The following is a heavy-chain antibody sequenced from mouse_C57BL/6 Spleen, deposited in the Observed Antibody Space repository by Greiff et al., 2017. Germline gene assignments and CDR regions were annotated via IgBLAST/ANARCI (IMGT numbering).Heavy chain of an antibody. J-gene: IGHJ3*01. Sequence: QVHVKQPGAELVRPGTSVKLSCKASGYTFTSYWMHWVKQRPGQGLEWIGVIDPSDSYTNYNQKFKGKATLTVDTSSSTAYMQLSSLTSEDSAVYYCARGSYDGYYGAYWGQGTLVTVSA. D-gene: IGHD2-3*01. CDR2: IDPSDSYT. CDR1: GYTFTSYW. V-gene: IGHV1-59*01. CDR3: ARGSYDGYYGAY.